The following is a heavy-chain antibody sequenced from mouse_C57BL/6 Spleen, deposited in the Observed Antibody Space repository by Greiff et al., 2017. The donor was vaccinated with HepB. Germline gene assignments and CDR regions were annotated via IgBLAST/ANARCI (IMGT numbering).Heavy chain of an antibody. Sequence: VQLQQSGAELARPGASVKLSCKASGYTFTSYGISWVKQSTGPGLEWIGEIYLRSGNTYYNEKFKGKVTLTADKSSSPAYMELRSLTSEDSAVYFCARTCYGYDDVDYWSQGTTLTVSS. CDR2: IYLRSGNT. V-gene: IGHV1-81*01. D-gene: IGHD2-2*01. CDR3: ARTCYGYDDVDY. J-gene: IGHJ2*01. CDR1: GYTFTSYG.